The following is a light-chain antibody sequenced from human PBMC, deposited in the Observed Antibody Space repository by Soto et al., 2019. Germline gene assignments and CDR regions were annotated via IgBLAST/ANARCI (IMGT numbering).Light chain of an antibody. Sequence: EVVMTQSPAALSVSPGERVTLSCRASQSVGKNLAWYQLRPGQGPRLLIYAASDRATDIPVRFSGSGSGTEFTLTIGGLQSEDSAVYYCQQYNNWPPWTFGRGTKVEI. J-gene: IGKJ1*01. CDR1: QSVGKN. CDR2: AAS. V-gene: IGKV3-15*01. CDR3: QQYNNWPPWT.